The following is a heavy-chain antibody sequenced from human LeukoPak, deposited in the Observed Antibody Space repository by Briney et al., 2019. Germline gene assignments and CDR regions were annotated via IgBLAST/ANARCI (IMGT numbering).Heavy chain of an antibody. CDR3: AREYCSTTRCYMADY. CDR1: GYIFTSYS. V-gene: IGHV1-18*01. CDR2: ISAYNGNT. J-gene: IGHJ4*02. D-gene: IGHD2-2*01. Sequence: ASVKVSCKASGYIFTSYSISWVRQATGQGLEWMGWISAYNGNTNYAQKLQGRVTMTTDTSTSTAYMELRSLRSDDTAVYYCAREYCSTTRCYMADYWGQGTLVTVSS.